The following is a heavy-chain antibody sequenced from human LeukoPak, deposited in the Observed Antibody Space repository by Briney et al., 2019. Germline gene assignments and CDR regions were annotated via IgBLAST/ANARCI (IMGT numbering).Heavy chain of an antibody. CDR2: VYPGGSDT. J-gene: IGHJ4*02. D-gene: IGHD6-19*01. CDR1: GYSFTSYW. CDR3: ASGVQWLVSSIDY. V-gene: IGHV5-51*01. Sequence: GESLKISCKGSGYSFTSYWIGWVRQMPGKGPEWMGIVYPGGSDTRYSPSFQGQVTISADKSISTAYLQWSSLKASDTATYYCASGVQWLVSSIDYWGQGTLVTVSS.